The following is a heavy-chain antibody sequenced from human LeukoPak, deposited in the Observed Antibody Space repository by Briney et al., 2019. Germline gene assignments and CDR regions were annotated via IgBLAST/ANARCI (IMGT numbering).Heavy chain of an antibody. Sequence: GGSLRLPCAASGFTFSNYWMSWVRQGPGEGPEWVANINQGGSEKYYVDSVKGRFTISRDNAKNSLDLQMNSLRVEDTAIYYCARLVVPPGNRGWYYEHWGQGTLVTVSS. CDR1: GFTFSNYW. D-gene: IGHD2-2*01. V-gene: IGHV3-7*03. CDR2: INQGGSEK. CDR3: ARLVVPPGNRGWYYEH. J-gene: IGHJ4*02.